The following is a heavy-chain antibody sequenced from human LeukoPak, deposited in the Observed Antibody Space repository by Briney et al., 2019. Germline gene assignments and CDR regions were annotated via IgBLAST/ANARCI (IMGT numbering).Heavy chain of an antibody. Sequence: GGSLRLSCAASGFTFSSYGMHWVRQAPGKGLEWVAVIWYDGSNKYYADSVKGRFTISRDNSKNTLYLQMNSLRAEDTAVYYCARDHGDHEPLDYWGQGTLVTVSS. CDR2: IWYDGSNK. V-gene: IGHV3-33*01. J-gene: IGHJ4*02. D-gene: IGHD4-17*01. CDR3: ARDHGDHEPLDY. CDR1: GFTFSSYG.